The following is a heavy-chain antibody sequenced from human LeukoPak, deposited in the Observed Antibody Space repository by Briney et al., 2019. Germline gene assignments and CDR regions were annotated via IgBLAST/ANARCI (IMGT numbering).Heavy chain of an antibody. CDR2: IYTSGST. CDR1: GGSISSYY. Sequence: SEILFDSCTVSGGSISSYYWSWIWQHAGKGLEWIGRIYTSGSTNYNPSLKSRVTMSVDTSKNQFSLKLSSVTAADTAVYYCARGGDYNYYMDVWGKGTTVTVSS. J-gene: IGHJ6*03. CDR3: ARGGDYNYYMDV. V-gene: IGHV4-4*07.